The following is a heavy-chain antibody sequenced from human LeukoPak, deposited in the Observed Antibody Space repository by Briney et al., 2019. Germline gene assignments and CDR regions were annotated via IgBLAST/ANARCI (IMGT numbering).Heavy chain of an antibody. D-gene: IGHD3-10*01. J-gene: IGHJ4*02. CDR1: GGSISSSSYY. Sequence: SETLSLTCTVSGGSISSSSYYWGWIRQPPGKGLEWIGSIYYSGSTYYNPSLKSRVTISVDTSKNQFSLTLSSVTAADTAVYYCASLSGYFGSGSHPAGYYFDYWGQGTLVTVSS. V-gene: IGHV4-39*07. CDR2: IYYSGST. CDR3: ASLSGYFGSGSHPAGYYFDY.